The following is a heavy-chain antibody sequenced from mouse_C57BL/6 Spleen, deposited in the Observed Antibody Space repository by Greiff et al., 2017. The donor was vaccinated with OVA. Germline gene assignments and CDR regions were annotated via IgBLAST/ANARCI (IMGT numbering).Heavy chain of an antibody. CDR3: ARLDGYFFDD. Sequence: VQLQQSGPELVKPGASVKISCKASGYAFSSSWMNWVKQRPGQGLEWIGRIYPGDGDTNYNGKFKGKATLTADKSSSTAYMQLSSLTSEDSAVYFCARLDGYFFDDWGQGTTLTVSS. CDR2: IYPGDGDT. J-gene: IGHJ2*01. D-gene: IGHD2-3*01. V-gene: IGHV1-82*01. CDR1: GYAFSSSW.